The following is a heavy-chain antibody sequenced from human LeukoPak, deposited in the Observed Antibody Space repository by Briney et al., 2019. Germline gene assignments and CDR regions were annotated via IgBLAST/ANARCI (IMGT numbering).Heavy chain of an antibody. CDR2: ISGSNSYT. Sequence: GGSLRLSCVVSGFTFSDHSMNWVRQAPGKGLEWVSSISGSNSYTYYRDSVKGRFTISRDNANNSLYLQMSSLRAEDTAIYYCARGFSSGTYSPTYYGMDVWGQGTTVTVSS. V-gene: IGHV3-21*01. CDR1: GFTFSDHS. CDR3: ARGFSSGTYSPTYYGMDV. D-gene: IGHD3-10*01. J-gene: IGHJ6*02.